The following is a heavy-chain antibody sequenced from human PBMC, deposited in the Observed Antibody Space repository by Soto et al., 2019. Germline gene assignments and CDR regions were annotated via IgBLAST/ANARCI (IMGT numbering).Heavy chain of an antibody. V-gene: IGHV1-45*02. D-gene: IGHD2-21*01. CDR3: AVLINVGDLDALNI. CDR2: ITPFNGNT. J-gene: IGHJ3*02. CDR1: GDTLTYRY. Sequence: QMQLLQSGAEVKRTGSSVKVSCEASGDTLTYRYLHWVRQAPGQALEWMGWITPFNGNTNYAREFWDRVTITRNRDMNTAYMELSSLRSEDTAMYYCAVLINVGDLDALNIWGQGTMVSVSS.